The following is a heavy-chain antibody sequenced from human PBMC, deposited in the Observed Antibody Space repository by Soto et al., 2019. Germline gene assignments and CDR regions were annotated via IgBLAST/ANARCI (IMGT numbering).Heavy chain of an antibody. D-gene: IGHD3-22*01. CDR1: GGTFSSYA. Sequence: QVQLVQSGAEVKKPGSSVKVSCKASGGTFSSYAISWVRQAPGQGLEWMGGIIPIFGTANYAQKFQGRVTITADKSTSTSYMELSSLRSEDTAVYYCARSRYDSSGYYLTFNWFDPWGQGTLVTVSS. CDR2: IIPIFGTA. V-gene: IGHV1-69*06. J-gene: IGHJ5*02. CDR3: ARSRYDSSGYYLTFNWFDP.